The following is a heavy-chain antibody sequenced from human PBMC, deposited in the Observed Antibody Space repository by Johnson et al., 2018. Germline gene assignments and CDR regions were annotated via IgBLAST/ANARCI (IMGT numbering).Heavy chain of an antibody. D-gene: IGHD6-6*01. Sequence: VQLLETGGGVVQPGRSLRLSCAASGFTFSSYAMHWVRQAPGKGLEWVAVISYDGSNKYYADSVKGRFTISRDNSKNKLYLQMNSLRAEDSAVYSCARGGSIAARNQYYYYMDVWGKGTTVTVSS. CDR2: ISYDGSNK. CDR1: GFTFSSYA. V-gene: IGHV3-30-3*01. J-gene: IGHJ6*03. CDR3: ARGGSIAARNQYYYYMDV.